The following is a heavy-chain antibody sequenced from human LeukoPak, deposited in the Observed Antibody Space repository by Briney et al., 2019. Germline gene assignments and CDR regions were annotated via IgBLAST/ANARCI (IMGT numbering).Heavy chain of an antibody. CDR2: IYYSGST. Sequence: SETLSLTCTVSGGSISSGDYYWSWIRQPPGKGREWIGYIYYSGSTYYNPSLKSRVTISVDTSKNQFSLKLSSVTAADTAVYYCASRGTLSNDYWGQGTLVTVSS. CDR1: GGSISSGDYY. D-gene: IGHD1-26*01. CDR3: ASRGTLSNDY. J-gene: IGHJ4*02. V-gene: IGHV4-30-4*01.